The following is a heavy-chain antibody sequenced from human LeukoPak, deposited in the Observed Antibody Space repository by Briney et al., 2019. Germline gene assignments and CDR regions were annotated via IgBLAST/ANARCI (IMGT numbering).Heavy chain of an antibody. Sequence: ASVKVSCKASGYTFTSYGISWVRQAPGRGLEWMGWISAYNGNTNYAQKLQGRVTMTTDTSTSTAYMELRSLRSDDTAVYYCARGLGYSSSWYGGELDYWGQGTLVTVSS. CDR1: GYTFTSYG. D-gene: IGHD6-13*01. J-gene: IGHJ4*02. CDR2: ISAYNGNT. V-gene: IGHV1-18*01. CDR3: ARGLGYSSSWYGGELDY.